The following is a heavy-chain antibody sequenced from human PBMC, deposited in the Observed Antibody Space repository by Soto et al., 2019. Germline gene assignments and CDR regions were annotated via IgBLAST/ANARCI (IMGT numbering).Heavy chain of an antibody. CDR3: ARGILTGILDY. Sequence: ASLKVSCKASGYTFTSYYMHWVRQAPGQGLEWMGIINPSGGSTSYAQKFQGRVTMTRNTSTSTVYMELSSLRSEDTAVYYCARGILTGILDYWGQGTLVTVSS. D-gene: IGHD3-9*01. CDR1: GYTFTSYY. V-gene: IGHV1-46*01. J-gene: IGHJ4*02. CDR2: INPSGGST.